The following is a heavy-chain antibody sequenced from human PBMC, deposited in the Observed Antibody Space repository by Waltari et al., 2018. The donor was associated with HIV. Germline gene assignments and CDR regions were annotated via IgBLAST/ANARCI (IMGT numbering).Heavy chain of an antibody. D-gene: IGHD6-19*01. Sequence: EVQLLESGGGLVQPGGSLGLSCAASGFNCRSYAMSWVRQAPRKGLEWVSDISGSGLSTQYTDSVKGRFTISRDTSTTTLYLQMNNLRAEDTALYYCTRGADTLSSGSHDYWGQGTLVTVSS. J-gene: IGHJ4*02. CDR1: GFNCRSYA. CDR2: ISGSGLST. CDR3: TRGADTLSSGSHDY. V-gene: IGHV3-23*01.